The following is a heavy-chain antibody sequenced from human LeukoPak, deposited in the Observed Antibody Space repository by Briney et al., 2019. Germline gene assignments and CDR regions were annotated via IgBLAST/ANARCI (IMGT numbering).Heavy chain of an antibody. CDR1: GFTLSGLW. Sequence: GGSLRLSCVASGFTLSGLWMHWVRQAPGKGLEWVSLTSGDGITTYFADSVKGRFTISRDNSKSSLFLQMNSLRTEDTALYYCARDHVYGGADYWGQGTLVTVSS. CDR2: TSGDGITT. D-gene: IGHD5/OR15-5a*01. J-gene: IGHJ4*02. CDR3: ARDHVYGGADY. V-gene: IGHV3-43*02.